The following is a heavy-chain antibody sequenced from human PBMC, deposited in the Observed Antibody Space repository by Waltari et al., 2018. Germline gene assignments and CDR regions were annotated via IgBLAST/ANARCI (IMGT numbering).Heavy chain of an antibody. J-gene: IGHJ4*02. V-gene: IGHV4-38-2*01. CDR2: IYHSGST. CDR3: ARSSSSSYSETRSFDY. Sequence: QVQLQESGPGLVKPSETLSLTCAVSGYSISSGYYWGWIRQPPGKGLEWIGSIYHSGSTYYNPSLKSRVTISVDTSKNQFSLKLSSVTAADTAVYYCARSSSSSYSETRSFDYWGQGTLVTVSS. CDR1: GYSISSGYY. D-gene: IGHD6-6*01.